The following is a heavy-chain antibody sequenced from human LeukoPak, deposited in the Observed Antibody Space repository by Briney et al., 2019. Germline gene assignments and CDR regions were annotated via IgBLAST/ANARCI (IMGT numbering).Heavy chain of an antibody. V-gene: IGHV4-61*01. CDR3: ARGPGQQWLVDFDY. CDR2: IYYSGST. J-gene: IGHJ4*02. D-gene: IGHD6-19*01. CDR1: GGSVSSGSYY. Sequence: SETLSLTCTVSGGSVSSGSYYWSWIRQPPGKGLEWIGYIYYSGSTNYNPSLKSRVTISMDTSENQFSLKLSSVTATDTAVYYCARGPGQQWLVDFDYWGQGTLVTVSS.